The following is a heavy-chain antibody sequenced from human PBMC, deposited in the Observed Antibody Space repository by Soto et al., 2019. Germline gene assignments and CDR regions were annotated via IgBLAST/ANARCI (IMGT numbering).Heavy chain of an antibody. J-gene: IGHJ6*02. V-gene: IGHV4-39*07. Sequence: PSETLSLTCTVSGGSISSSSYYWGWIRQPPGKGLEWIGNIYYSGSTYYNPSLKSRVTISVDRSKNQFSLKLSSVTAADTAVYYCARDRVYYDFWSGQPRYYYYGMDVWGQGTTVTVSS. CDR1: GGSISSSSYY. CDR3: ARDRVYYDFWSGQPRYYYYGMDV. CDR2: IYYSGST. D-gene: IGHD3-3*01.